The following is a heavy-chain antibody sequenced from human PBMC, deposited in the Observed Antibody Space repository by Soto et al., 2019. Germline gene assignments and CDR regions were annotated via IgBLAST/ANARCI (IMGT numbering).Heavy chain of an antibody. CDR1: GGSISSGDYY. V-gene: IGHV4-30-4*01. CDR2: IYYSGST. Sequence: SETLSLTCTVSGGSISSGDYYWSWIRQPPGKGLEWIGYIYYSGSTYYNPSLKSRVTISVDTSKNQFSRKLSSVTAADTAVYYCARGPTVTYYYYGMDVWGQGTTVTVSS. CDR3: ARGPTVTYYYYGMDV. J-gene: IGHJ6*02. D-gene: IGHD4-4*01.